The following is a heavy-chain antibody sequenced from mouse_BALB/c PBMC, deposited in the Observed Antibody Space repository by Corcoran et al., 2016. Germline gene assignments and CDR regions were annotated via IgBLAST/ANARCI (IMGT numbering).Heavy chain of an antibody. D-gene: IGHD2-1*01. CDR3: AIIYYDYDY. J-gene: IGHJ2*01. Sequence: QIQLVQSGPELTKPGETVKISCKASGYTFTNYGKNWVKQAPGKGLKWMGWINTYTGEPTYADDFKGRFAFSLETSASTAYLQINNLKNEDTATYFCAIIYYDYDYWGQGTTLTVSS. CDR2: INTYTGEP. V-gene: IGHV9-3-1*01. CDR1: GYTFTNYG.